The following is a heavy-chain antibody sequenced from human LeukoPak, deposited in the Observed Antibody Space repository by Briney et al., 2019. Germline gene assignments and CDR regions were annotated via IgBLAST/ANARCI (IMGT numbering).Heavy chain of an antibody. Sequence: VASVKVSCKASRGTFSSYAISWVRQAPGQGLEWMGGIIPIFGTANYAQKFQGRVTITTDESTSTAYMELSSLRSEDTAVYYCARGAWIQLKEEGFDYWGQGTLVTVSS. CDR2: IIPIFGTA. CDR3: ARGAWIQLKEEGFDY. D-gene: IGHD5-18*01. CDR1: RGTFSSYA. V-gene: IGHV1-69*05. J-gene: IGHJ4*02.